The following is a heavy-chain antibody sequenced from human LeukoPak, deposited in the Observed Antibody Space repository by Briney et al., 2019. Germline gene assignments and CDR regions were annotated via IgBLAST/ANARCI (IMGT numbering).Heavy chain of an antibody. D-gene: IGHD1-26*01. Sequence: PGGSLRLSCAASGFSFSGYWMNWVRQAPGKGLVWISYINGDGSTTNHADFAEGRFTISRDNAKNTLYLQMNSLRVEDTAVYYCVRGGLMGATDYWGQGTLVTVSS. CDR2: INGDGSTT. J-gene: IGHJ4*02. CDR3: VRGGLMGATDY. V-gene: IGHV3-74*01. CDR1: GFSFSGYW.